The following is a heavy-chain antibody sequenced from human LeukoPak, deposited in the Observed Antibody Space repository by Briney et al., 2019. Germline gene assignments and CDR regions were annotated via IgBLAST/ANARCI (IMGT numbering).Heavy chain of an antibody. CDR1: GFTFSSNY. J-gene: IGHJ4*02. D-gene: IGHD3-10*01. CDR3: AKGHYYGSGSLDY. Sequence: GGFLRLSCAASGFTFSSNYMSWVRQAPGKGLGWVSVIYSGGSTYYADSVKGRFTISRDNSKNTLYVQMNSLRAEDTAVYYCAKGHYYGSGSLDYWGQGTLVTVSS. V-gene: IGHV3-53*01. CDR2: IYSGGST.